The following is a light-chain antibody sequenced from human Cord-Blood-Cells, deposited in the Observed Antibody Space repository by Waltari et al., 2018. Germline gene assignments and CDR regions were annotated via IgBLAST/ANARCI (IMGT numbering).Light chain of an antibody. CDR2: DAS. CDR1: QNISNY. V-gene: IGKV1-33*01. J-gene: IGKJ2*01. CDR3: QQYDNHPYT. Sequence: ILMTTYPSSLPSSLVERGTTTCRASQNISNYLNWYQQKPGKAPKLLIYDASNLERGVPSRFSGSGSGTDFTFTISSLQPEDIATYYCQQYDNHPYTFGPGTKLEIK.